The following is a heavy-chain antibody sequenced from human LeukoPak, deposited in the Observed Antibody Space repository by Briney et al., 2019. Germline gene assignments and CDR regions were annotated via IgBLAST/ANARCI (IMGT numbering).Heavy chain of an antibody. Sequence: GGSLRLSCAASGFSLGTDWMNWVRQAPGKGLVWVSRINSDGSTTTYADFVKGRFTISRDNAKNTLYLQMNSLRAEDTAVYYCGGGGYLLDYWGQGTLVTVSS. CDR1: GFSLGTDW. V-gene: IGHV3-74*01. D-gene: IGHD1-26*01. CDR3: GGGGYLLDY. CDR2: INSDGSTT. J-gene: IGHJ4*02.